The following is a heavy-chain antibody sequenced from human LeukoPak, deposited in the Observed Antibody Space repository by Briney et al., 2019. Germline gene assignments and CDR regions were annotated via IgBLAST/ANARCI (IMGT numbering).Heavy chain of an antibody. D-gene: IGHD3-10*01. CDR1: GGSFSGYY. J-gene: IGHJ6*04. V-gene: IGHV4-34*01. CDR2: INHSGST. CDR3: ASATMVRGDYGKNYLYYYYGMDV. Sequence: PSETLSLTCAVYGGSFSGYYWSWIRQPPGKGLEWIGEINHSGSTIYNPSLKSRVTISVDTSKNQFSLKLSSVTAADTAVYYCASATMVRGDYGKNYLYYYYGMDVWGKGTTVTVSS.